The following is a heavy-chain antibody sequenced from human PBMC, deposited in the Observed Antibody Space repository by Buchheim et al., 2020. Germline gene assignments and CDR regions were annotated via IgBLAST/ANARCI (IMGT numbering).Heavy chain of an antibody. J-gene: IGHJ4*02. CDR1: GFTFSSYG. CDR2: IRGSADST. D-gene: IGHD4-17*01. CDR3: AKDMDHLYCDLIY. Sequence: EVQLLESGGGSVQPGGSLRLSCAASGFTFSSYGMSWVRQAPGKGLEWVSVIRGSADSTYYADSVKGRFTNSRNNSKNTPYLQMNSLRAEDTAVYYCAKDMDHLYCDLIYWGQGTL. V-gene: IGHV3-23*01.